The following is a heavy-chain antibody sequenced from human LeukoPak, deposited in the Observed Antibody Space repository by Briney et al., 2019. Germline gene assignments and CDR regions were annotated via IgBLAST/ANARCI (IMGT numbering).Heavy chain of an antibody. D-gene: IGHD6-19*01. CDR3: AKYGNSGWVIDY. Sequence: SETLSLTCTVSGGSIGRNYLTWIRQPPGKGLEYIGYTYDTGGTNYNPSLKSRVNISVDTSKNQFSLKLSSVTAADTAVYFCAKYGNSGWVIDYWGPGTLVTVSS. V-gene: IGHV4-59*08. CDR1: GGSIGRNY. CDR2: TYDTGGT. J-gene: IGHJ4*02.